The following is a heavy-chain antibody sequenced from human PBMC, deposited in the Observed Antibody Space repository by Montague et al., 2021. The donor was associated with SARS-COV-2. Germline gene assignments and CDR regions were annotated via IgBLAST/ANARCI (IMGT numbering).Heavy chain of an antibody. Sequence: TLSLTCTVSIGSISSGSYHWSWIRQPAGKGLEWIGRIYTSGSTNYNPSLKSRVTISVDTSKNQFSLKLSSVTAADTAVYYCARDGYSSGWNGLHWFDPWGRGTMATVSS. J-gene: IGHJ5*02. CDR1: IGSISSGSYH. V-gene: IGHV4-61*02. D-gene: IGHD6-25*01. CDR3: ARDGYSSGWNGLHWFDP. CDR2: IYTSGST.